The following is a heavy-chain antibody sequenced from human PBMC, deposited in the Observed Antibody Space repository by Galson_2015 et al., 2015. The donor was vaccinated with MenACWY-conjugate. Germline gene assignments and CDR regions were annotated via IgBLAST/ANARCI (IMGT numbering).Heavy chain of an antibody. D-gene: IGHD6-19*01. CDR3: ARDLFGYSSGWYYFDY. Sequence: SVKVSCKASGYTFTSYGISWVRQAPGQGLEWMGWISAYNGNTNYAQKLQGRVTMTTDTSTSTAYMELRSLRSDDTAVYYCARDLFGYSSGWYYFDYWGQGTLVTVSS. V-gene: IGHV1-18*01. CDR2: ISAYNGNT. J-gene: IGHJ4*02. CDR1: GYTFTSYG.